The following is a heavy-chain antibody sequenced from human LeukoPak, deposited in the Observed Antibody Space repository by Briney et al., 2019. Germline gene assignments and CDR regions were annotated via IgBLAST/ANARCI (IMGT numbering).Heavy chain of an antibody. D-gene: IGHD4-17*01. V-gene: IGHV3-7*01. CDR1: GFTFSSYW. J-gene: IGHJ4*02. CDR2: IKQDGSEK. Sequence: GSLRLSCAASGFTFSSYWMSWVRQAPGKGLEWVANIKQDGSEKYYVDSVKGRITISRDNAKNSLYLQMNSLRAEDTAVYYCARVCTIYGDPPGYWGQGTLVTVSS. CDR3: ARVCTIYGDPPGY.